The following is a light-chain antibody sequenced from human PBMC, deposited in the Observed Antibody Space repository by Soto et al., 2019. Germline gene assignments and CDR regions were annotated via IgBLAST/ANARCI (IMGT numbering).Light chain of an antibody. Sequence: QSALTQPASVSGSPGQSITISCTGTSSDVGGYNYVSWYQQHPGKAPKLMIYDVSNRPSGVSNRFSGSKSGNTASLTISGLQAEDEAAYSCSSYTSSSTLYVFGTGTKVTVL. J-gene: IGLJ1*01. V-gene: IGLV2-14*01. CDR1: SSDVGGYNY. CDR3: SSYTSSSTLYV. CDR2: DVS.